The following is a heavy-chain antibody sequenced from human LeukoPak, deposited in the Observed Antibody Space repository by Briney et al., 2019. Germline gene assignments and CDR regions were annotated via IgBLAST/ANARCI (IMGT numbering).Heavy chain of an antibody. CDR3: AKEVDCPSDCLFFHS. D-gene: IGHD2-21*02. CDR2: INQDGGEK. V-gene: IGHV3-7*03. Sequence: GGSLRLSCAVSGLTFSNYWMNWVRQAPGKGLEWVANINQDGGEKYYVDSVKGRFTISRDNSRNSVFLQMNSLRPEDTALYHCAKEVDCPSDCLFFHSWGQGTLVTVSS. J-gene: IGHJ4*02. CDR1: GLTFSNYW.